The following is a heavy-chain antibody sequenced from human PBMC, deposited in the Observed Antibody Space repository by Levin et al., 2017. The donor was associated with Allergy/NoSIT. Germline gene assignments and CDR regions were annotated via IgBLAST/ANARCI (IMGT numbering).Heavy chain of an antibody. CDR3: ARHEGGWPGGGFDH. V-gene: IGHV4-59*08. Sequence: PSETLSLTCAVSGGSISPYYWSWIRQPPGKRLEWIGYISYSGSTSYNPSLKRRVTVSLDKSKSQFSLNLRSVTAADTAMYYCARHEGGWPGGGFDHWGQGILVTVPS. CDR2: ISYSGST. D-gene: IGHD6-19*01. J-gene: IGHJ4*02. CDR1: GGSISPYY.